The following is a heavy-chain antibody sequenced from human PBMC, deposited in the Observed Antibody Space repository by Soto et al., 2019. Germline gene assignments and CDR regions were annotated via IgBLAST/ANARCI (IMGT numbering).Heavy chain of an antibody. J-gene: IGHJ4*02. CDR1: GYTFTSYV. Sequence: ASVKVSCKASGYTFTSYVINWLRQANGQGLEWMGWMNPNSGNTGYAQKFQGRVTMTRNTSISTAYMELSSLRSEDTAVYYCARGMAEEQIFYYFDYWGQGALVPSPQ. D-gene: IGHD3-9*01. CDR3: ARGMAEEQIFYYFDY. V-gene: IGHV1-8*01. CDR2: MNPNSGNT.